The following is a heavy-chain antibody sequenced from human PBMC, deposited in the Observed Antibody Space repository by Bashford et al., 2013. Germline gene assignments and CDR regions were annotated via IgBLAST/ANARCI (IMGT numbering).Heavy chain of an antibody. J-gene: IGHJ5*02. Sequence: GGSLRLSCAASGFTFSNFDLHWVRQVSGKGLEWVAGIDTAGETYYADSVKGRFTISRDNSKNTLYLQMNSLRAEDTAVYYCARATPSGWYWTWGQGTLVTVSS. V-gene: IGHV3-13*01. CDR2: IDTAGET. CDR1: GFTFSNFD. CDR3: ARATPSGWYWT. D-gene: IGHD6-19*01.